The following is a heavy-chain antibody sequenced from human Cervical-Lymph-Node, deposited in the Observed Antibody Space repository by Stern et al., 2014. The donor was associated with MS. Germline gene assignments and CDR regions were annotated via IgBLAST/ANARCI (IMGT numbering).Heavy chain of an antibody. CDR1: GDTFASYP. V-gene: IGHV1-46*03. CDR2: VHPNNGGT. J-gene: IGHJ1*01. CDR3: ANPLPYAN. Sequence: VKLVESGAEVKKPGASVKVSCKASGDTFASYPIHWVRQAPGQGPVWMGIVHPNNGGTPYAQTFQGTVTMTRDTSTRNGLLEISSLRAEDTAMYFCANPLPYANWGQGTRVTVSS. D-gene: IGHD4-17*01.